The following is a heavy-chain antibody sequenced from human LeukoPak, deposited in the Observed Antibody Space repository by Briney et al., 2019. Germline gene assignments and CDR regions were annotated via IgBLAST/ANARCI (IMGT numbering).Heavy chain of an antibody. CDR2: IYYSGST. D-gene: IGHD6-19*01. V-gene: IGHV4-31*03. J-gene: IGHJ6*03. CDR3: ASPLDYNSGWYGSNYYYMDV. CDR1: GGSISSGGYY. Sequence: SQTLSLTCTVSGGSISSGGYYWSWIRQHPGKGLEWIGYIYYSGSTYYNPSLKSRVTISVDTSKNQFSLKLSSVTAADTAVYYCASPLDYNSGWYGSNYYYMDVWGKGTTVTVSS.